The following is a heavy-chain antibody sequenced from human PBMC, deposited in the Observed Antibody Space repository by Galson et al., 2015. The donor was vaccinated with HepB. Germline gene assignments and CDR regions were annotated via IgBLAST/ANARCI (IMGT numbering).Heavy chain of an antibody. V-gene: IGHV5-10-1*01. D-gene: IGHD6-13*01. CDR2: IDPSDSYT. Sequence: QSGAEVKKPGESLRISCKGSGYSFTSYWISWVRQMPGKGLEWMGRIDPSDSYTNYSPSFQGHVTISADKSISTAYLQWSSLKASDTAMYYCARGNSPSNYYYYGMDVWGQGTTVTVSS. CDR3: ARGNSPSNYYYYGMDV. CDR1: GYSFTSYW. J-gene: IGHJ6*02.